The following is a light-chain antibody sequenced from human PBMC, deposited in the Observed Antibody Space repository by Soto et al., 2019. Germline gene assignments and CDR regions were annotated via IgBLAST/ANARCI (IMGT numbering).Light chain of an antibody. CDR3: SSYTSRTTLVV. Sequence: QSALTQPASVSGSPGQSITISCTGTSSDIATYNYVSWYQQHPRKAPKIIIYEVRNRPSGVSNRFSASTSGNTASLTISGLPAEDEADYYCSSYTSRTTLVVFGGGTKVTVL. V-gene: IGLV2-14*01. J-gene: IGLJ2*01. CDR2: EVR. CDR1: SSDIATYNY.